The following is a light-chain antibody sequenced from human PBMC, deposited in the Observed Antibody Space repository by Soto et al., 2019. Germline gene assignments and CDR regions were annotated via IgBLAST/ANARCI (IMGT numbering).Light chain of an antibody. CDR3: QQYGGVPYT. CDR1: ESISRDY. CDR2: EAS. Sequence: EIVLTQSPGTLSLSPGQRATLSCRASESISRDYLAWYQQRLGQAPRLLIYEASRGATGIPDRFSGSGSGTDFTLIISRLEPEDFAIYYCQQYGGVPYTFGQGTKLEIK. J-gene: IGKJ2*01. V-gene: IGKV3-20*01.